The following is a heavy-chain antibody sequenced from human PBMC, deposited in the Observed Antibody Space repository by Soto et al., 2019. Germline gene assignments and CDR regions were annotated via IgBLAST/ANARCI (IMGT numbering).Heavy chain of an antibody. V-gene: IGHV1-69*01. Sequence: QVQLVQSGAEVKKPWSSVKVSCKASGGTFSSYAISWVRQAPGQGLEWMGGIIPIFGTANYAQKFQGRVTITADETTSTAYMELSSLRSEDTAVYYCARDGGYSSRWYDGFDYWGQGTLVTVSS. CDR1: GGTFSSYA. CDR3: ARDGGYSSRWYDGFDY. J-gene: IGHJ4*02. D-gene: IGHD6-19*01. CDR2: IIPIFGTA.